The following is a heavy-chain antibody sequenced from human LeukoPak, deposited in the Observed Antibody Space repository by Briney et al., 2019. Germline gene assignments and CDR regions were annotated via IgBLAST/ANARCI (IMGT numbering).Heavy chain of an antibody. Sequence: GGSLRLSCAASGFTVSSNYMSWVRQAPGRGLEWVSAIYSGGSTYYADSVKGRFIISRDNSKNTVYLEVNSLRAEDTAVYYCARALSYGSGSHPIHWGQGTLVTVSP. J-gene: IGHJ1*01. V-gene: IGHV3-53*01. CDR3: ARALSYGSGSHPIH. CDR1: GFTVSSNY. CDR2: IYSGGST. D-gene: IGHD3-10*01.